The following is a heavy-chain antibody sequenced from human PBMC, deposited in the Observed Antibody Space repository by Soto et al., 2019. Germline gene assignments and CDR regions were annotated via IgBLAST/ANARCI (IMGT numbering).Heavy chain of an antibody. CDR2: IGSTGGTI. CDR1: GFTFRSYF. J-gene: IGHJ4*02. CDR3: ARDGGEYYLDV. Sequence: PGGSLRLSCEASGFTFRSYFMNWVRQGPGKGLQWVAHIGSTGGTIYYADSVKGRFAVSRDNAKNSLYLQLNSLRVDDTAIYYCARDGGEYYLDVWGQGTAVTVSS. V-gene: IGHV3-11*01. D-gene: IGHD4-17*01.